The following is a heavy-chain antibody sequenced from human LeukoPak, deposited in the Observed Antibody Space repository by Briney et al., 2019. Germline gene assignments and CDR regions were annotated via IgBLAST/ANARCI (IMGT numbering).Heavy chain of an antibody. Sequence: ASVKVSCKASGYTFTSYYMHWVRRAPGQGLEWMGIINPSGGSTSYAQKFQGRVTMTRDMSTSTVYMELSSLRSEDTAVYYCARETTTNTAMGSFDYWGQGTLVTVSS. D-gene: IGHD5-18*01. CDR3: ARETTTNTAMGSFDY. CDR2: INPSGGST. V-gene: IGHV1-46*01. CDR1: GYTFTSYY. J-gene: IGHJ4*02.